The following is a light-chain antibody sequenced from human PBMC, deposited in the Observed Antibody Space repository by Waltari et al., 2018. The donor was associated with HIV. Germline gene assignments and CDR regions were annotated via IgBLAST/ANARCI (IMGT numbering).Light chain of an antibody. CDR2: LKSDGSH. J-gene: IGLJ3*02. Sequence: QLVLTQSPSASASLGASVKLTCTLSSGHTNYAIAWHQQQPEKGPLYLMNLKSDGSHSKGDGIPERCSGSSSGAERYLTISSLQSEDEADDYCQTWGTGIQVFGGGTKLTVL. V-gene: IGLV4-69*02. CDR1: SGHTNYA. CDR3: QTWGTGIQV.